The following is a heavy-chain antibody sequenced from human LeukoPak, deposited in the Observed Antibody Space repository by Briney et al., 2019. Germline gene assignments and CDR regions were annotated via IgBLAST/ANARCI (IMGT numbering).Heavy chain of an antibody. J-gene: IGHJ4*02. Sequence: PGGSLTLSCAASGLTFSGYDMSWVRLPPGKGLEWVSAITAGGDGTYYADSVNGRFTIFRDNLNQMVLLQMNSPGAEDAAIYFCAKSHASIWNVYDYWGQGTLVSVSS. CDR1: GLTFSGYD. CDR2: ITAGGDGT. CDR3: AKSHASIWNVYDY. D-gene: IGHD1-1*01. V-gene: IGHV3-23*01.